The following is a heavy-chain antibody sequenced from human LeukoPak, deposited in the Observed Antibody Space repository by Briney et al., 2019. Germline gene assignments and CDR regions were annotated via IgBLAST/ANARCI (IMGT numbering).Heavy chain of an antibody. CDR3: ARGRSRYYYDSSGYLDY. CDR2: INPSGGST. D-gene: IGHD3-22*01. CDR1: GYTFTSYY. Sequence: ASVKVSCKASGYTFTSYYMHWVRQAPGQGLEWMGIINPSGGSTSYAQKFQGRVTMTRDTSTSTVYMELSSPRSEDTAVYYCARGRSRYYYDSSGYLDYWGQGTLVTVSS. V-gene: IGHV1-46*01. J-gene: IGHJ4*02.